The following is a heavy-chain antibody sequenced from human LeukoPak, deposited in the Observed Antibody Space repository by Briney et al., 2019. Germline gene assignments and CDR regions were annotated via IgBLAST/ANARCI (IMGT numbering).Heavy chain of an antibody. Sequence: ASVKVSCKASGYTFTSYYMHWVRQAPGQGLEWMGIINPSGGSTSYAQKFQGRVTMTRDMSTSTVYMERSSRISEDTAVYYCAREGAVARGADAFDIWGQGTMVTVSS. CDR2: INPSGGST. CDR3: AREGAVARGADAFDI. V-gene: IGHV1-46*01. D-gene: IGHD6-19*01. CDR1: GYTFTSYY. J-gene: IGHJ3*02.